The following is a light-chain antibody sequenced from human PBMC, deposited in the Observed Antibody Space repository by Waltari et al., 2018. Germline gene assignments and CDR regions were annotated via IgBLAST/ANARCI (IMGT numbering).Light chain of an antibody. V-gene: IGKV1-33*01. Sequence: DIQMTQSPSSLSASVGDRVTITCQASHDINNYLNWYQQKPGKAPKLLNYEASNLETGVPSRFSGSGSETDFTFTISSLQPEDLATYYCQHYDHLLWGTFGGGTKVEIK. CDR3: QHYDHLLWGT. CDR2: EAS. CDR1: HDINNY. J-gene: IGKJ4*01.